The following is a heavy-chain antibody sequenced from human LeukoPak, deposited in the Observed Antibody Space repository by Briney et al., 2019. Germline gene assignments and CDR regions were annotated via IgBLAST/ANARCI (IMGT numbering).Heavy chain of an antibody. J-gene: IGHJ4*02. CDR3: ARMSPGQTESFDY. D-gene: IGHD1-14*01. V-gene: IGHV2-70*04. CDR2: VDWGDDK. Sequence: SGPALVKPTQTLTLTCTFSGFSLSTSGMRVSWIRQPPGKALEWLARVDWGDDKFYSTSLKTRLTISKDTSKNQVVLTMTNVDPVDAATYYCARMSPGQTESFDYWGQGTLVTVSS. CDR1: GFSLSTSGMR.